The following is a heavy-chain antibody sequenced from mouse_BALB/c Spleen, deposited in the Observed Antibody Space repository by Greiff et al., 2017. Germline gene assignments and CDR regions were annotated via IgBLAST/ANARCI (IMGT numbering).Heavy chain of an antibody. CDR1: GFTFSDYY. J-gene: IGHJ4*01. CDR2: ISDGGSYT. Sequence: EVQLMESGGGFVKPGGSLKLSCAASGFTFSDYYLYWVRQTPEKRLEWVATISDGGSYTYYPDSVKGRFTISRANAKNNLYLQMSSLKSEDTAMYYCARVDYAMDYWGQGTSVTVSS. V-gene: IGHV5-4*02. D-gene: IGHD2-4*01. CDR3: ARVDYAMDY.